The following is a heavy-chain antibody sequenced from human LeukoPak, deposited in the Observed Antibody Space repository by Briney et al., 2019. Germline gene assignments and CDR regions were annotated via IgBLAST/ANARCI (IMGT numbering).Heavy chain of an antibody. J-gene: IGHJ6*03. CDR1: GYTLTELS. CDR3: ATGKSLRYYYIVV. D-gene: IGHD4-23*01. CDR2: FDPEDGGT. Sequence: ASVKVSCKVSGYTLTELSMHWVRQAPGQGLEWMGGFDPEDGGTNYAQKFQGRVTMTRDTSTNTAYMELNSLRSDDTAVYYCATGKSLRYYYIVVWGKGTTVTVSS. V-gene: IGHV1-24*01.